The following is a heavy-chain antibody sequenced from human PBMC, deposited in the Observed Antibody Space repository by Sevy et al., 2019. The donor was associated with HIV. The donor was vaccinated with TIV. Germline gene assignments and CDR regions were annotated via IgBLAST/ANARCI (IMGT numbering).Heavy chain of an antibody. D-gene: IGHD3-3*01. CDR1: DGSISSGDYY. Sequence: SETLSLTCTVSDGSISSGDYYWSWIRQPPGKGLEWIGYIYYSGSTYYNPSLKSRVTISVDTSKNQFSLKLSSVTAADTAVYYCASTKLISYYFDYWGQGTLVTVSS. CDR2: IYYSGST. CDR3: ASTKLISYYFDY. V-gene: IGHV4-30-4*08. J-gene: IGHJ4*02.